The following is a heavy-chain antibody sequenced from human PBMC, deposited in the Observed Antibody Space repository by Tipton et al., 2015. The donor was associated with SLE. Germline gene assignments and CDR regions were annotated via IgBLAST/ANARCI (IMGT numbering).Heavy chain of an antibody. CDR1: DGSISSYF. Sequence: TLSLTCTVSDGSISSYFWSWIRQPPGKGLEWIGYIYDSVYTNYNPSLKSRVTISVDTSKNQFSLKVSSVTAADTAVYYCARGRADGYNSPYDYWGQGTLVTVSS. V-gene: IGHV4-59*01. D-gene: IGHD5-24*01. CDR2: IYDSVYT. CDR3: ARGRADGYNSPYDY. J-gene: IGHJ4*02.